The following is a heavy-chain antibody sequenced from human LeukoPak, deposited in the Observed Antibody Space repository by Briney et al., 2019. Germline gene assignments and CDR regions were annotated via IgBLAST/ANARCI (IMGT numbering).Heavy chain of an antibody. J-gene: IGHJ5*02. CDR1: GYTFGTHW. Sequence: SCKASGYTFGTHWMHWVRQAPGKGLVWVSRINSDGINTSYADSVKGRFTISRDNAKNTLNLQMNSLRAEDTAVYYCARDLGQYYDTSDNWFDPWGQGTLVTVSS. V-gene: IGHV3-74*01. CDR3: ARDLGQYYDTSDNWFDP. CDR2: INSDGINT. D-gene: IGHD3-22*01.